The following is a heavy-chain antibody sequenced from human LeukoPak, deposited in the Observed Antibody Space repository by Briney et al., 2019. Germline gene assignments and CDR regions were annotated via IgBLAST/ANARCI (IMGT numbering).Heavy chain of an antibody. Sequence: GASVKVSCKASGYTFTDYHIHWVRQSPGQGPEWMGWINPNSGGTNYAPKFRDRVTMTRDTSISTAYMELSRLRSDDTAVYYCARDTVGSNWYFDFWRQGTLVSVSS. CDR2: INPNSGGT. CDR1: GYTFTDYH. D-gene: IGHD6-13*01. V-gene: IGHV1-2*02. J-gene: IGHJ4*02. CDR3: ARDTVGSNWYFDF.